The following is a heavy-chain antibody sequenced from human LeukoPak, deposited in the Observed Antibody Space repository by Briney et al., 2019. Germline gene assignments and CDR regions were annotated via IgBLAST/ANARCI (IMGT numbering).Heavy chain of an antibody. CDR1: GYTFTSYY. Sequence: ASVKVSCKASGYTFTSYYMHWVRQAPGQGLEWLGIVNPSTGSTDYAQKFQGRLTMTRDMSTSTFYMELSGQRSEDTAVYYCARDRSTMVRGSSRRENWFDPWGQGTLVTVSS. V-gene: IGHV1-46*01. CDR2: VNPSTGST. J-gene: IGHJ5*02. D-gene: IGHD3-10*01. CDR3: ARDRSTMVRGSSRRENWFDP.